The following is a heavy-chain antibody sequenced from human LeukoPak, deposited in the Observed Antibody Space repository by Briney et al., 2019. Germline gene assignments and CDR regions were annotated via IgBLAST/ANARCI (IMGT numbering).Heavy chain of an antibody. J-gene: IGHJ6*02. CDR2: MSYDGSGK. CDR3: AREAGYGMDV. V-gene: IGHV3-30*03. CDR1: EFTFSSYG. Sequence: GRSVRLSCAASEFTFSSYGMHWVRQAPGKGLEWVAVMSYDGSGKYYADFVKGRFTISRDNSKSTLYLQMNSLRAEDTAVYYCAREAGYGMDVWGQGTTVTVSS. D-gene: IGHD6-19*01.